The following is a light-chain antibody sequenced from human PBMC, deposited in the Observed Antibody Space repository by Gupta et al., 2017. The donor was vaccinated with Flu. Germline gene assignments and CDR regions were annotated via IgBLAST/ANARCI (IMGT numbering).Light chain of an antibody. CDR2: GVT. CDR3: ASYAGSNNLWV. Sequence: SDIGGYNYDSGYQQHQGKAHNLIIYGVTVRPSGVPVRFSGSKSDNRASLTVSGLQAEDEADYFCASYAGSNNLWVFGGGTKLTVL. CDR1: SDIGGYNY. J-gene: IGLJ3*02. V-gene: IGLV2-8*01.